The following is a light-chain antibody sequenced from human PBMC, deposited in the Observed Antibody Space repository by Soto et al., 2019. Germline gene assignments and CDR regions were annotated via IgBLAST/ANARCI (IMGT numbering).Light chain of an antibody. Sequence: DIVLTQSPLSLPVTPGEPASISCRSSQSLLHRSGYHYLDWYLQKPGQSPQLLIYLGSNRATGVPDRFIGSGSGTDFTLKISRVEAEDVWVYYCLHALQPPPAFGQGTKVEI. CDR2: LGS. J-gene: IGKJ1*01. CDR3: LHALQPPPA. CDR1: QSLLHRSGYHY. V-gene: IGKV2-28*01.